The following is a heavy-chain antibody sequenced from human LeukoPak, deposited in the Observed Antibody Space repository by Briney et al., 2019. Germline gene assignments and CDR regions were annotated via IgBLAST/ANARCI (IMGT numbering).Heavy chain of an antibody. D-gene: IGHD1-26*01. CDR2: ISAYNRNT. CDR3: ARAPRQRMGATGANFDY. J-gene: IGHJ4*02. V-gene: IGHV1-18*01. Sequence: GSVKVSCKASGYTFTSYDINWVRQAPGQGLEWMGWISAYNRNTNYAQKLQGRVTMTTDTSTSTAYMELRSLRSDDTAVYYCARAPRQRMGATGANFDYWGQGTLVTVSS. CDR1: GYTFTSYD.